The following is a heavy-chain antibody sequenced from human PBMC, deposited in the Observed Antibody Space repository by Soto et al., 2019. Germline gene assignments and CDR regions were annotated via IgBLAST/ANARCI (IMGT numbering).Heavy chain of an antibody. J-gene: IGHJ5*02. D-gene: IGHD1-26*01. CDR1: GFTFSSYW. CDR2: IKQDGSET. Sequence: EVQLVESGGGLVQPGGSLRLSCAASGFTFSSYWMSWVRQAPGKGLEWVANIKQDGSETYYVDSVKGRFTISRDNAKNSLYLQMNSLRAEDTAVYYCARDQGRRGSYYYRWGQGTLVTVSS. CDR3: ARDQGRRGSYYYR. V-gene: IGHV3-7*04.